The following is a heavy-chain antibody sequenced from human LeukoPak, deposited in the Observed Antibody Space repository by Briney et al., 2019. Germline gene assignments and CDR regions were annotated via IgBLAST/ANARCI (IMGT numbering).Heavy chain of an antibody. V-gene: IGHV3-15*01. CDR3: ATFNGYSSNFYKY. D-gene: IGHD6-13*01. J-gene: IGHJ4*02. CDR1: GFTFNNAW. CDR2: IQSKSDGGTT. Sequence: PGGSLRLSCAASGFTFNNAWMSWVRQAPGKGLEWVGRIQSKSDGGTTGYAAPVKGRFTISRDDSKNTLYLQMNSLKTEDTAVYYCATFNGYSSNFYKYWGQGTLVTVSS.